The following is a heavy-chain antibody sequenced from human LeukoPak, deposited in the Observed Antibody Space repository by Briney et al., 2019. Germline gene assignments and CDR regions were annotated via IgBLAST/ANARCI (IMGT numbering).Heavy chain of an antibody. CDR3: ARGTPGYYLF. CDR2: IYYSGST. J-gene: IGHJ4*02. Sequence: SETLSLTCTVSGGSISSYYWSWIRQPPGKGLEWIGYIYYSGSTNYNPSLKSRVTISVDTSKNQFSLKLSSVTAADAAVYYCARGTPGYYLFWGQGTLVTVSS. D-gene: IGHD3-9*01. CDR1: GGSISSYY. V-gene: IGHV4-59*01.